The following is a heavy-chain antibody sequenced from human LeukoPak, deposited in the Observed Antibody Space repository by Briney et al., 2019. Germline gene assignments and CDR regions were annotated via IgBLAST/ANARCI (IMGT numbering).Heavy chain of an antibody. CDR2: ISYDGSNE. CDR3: ARDTSDDFWSGSSRWFDP. V-gene: IGHV3-30*03. D-gene: IGHD3-3*01. Sequence: GGSLRLSCAASGFTFNTYGLHWVRQAPGKGLEWVAVISYDGSNEYYTDSVKGRFTISRDNSKKTLYLQMNSLRPEDTAVYYCARDTSDDFWSGSSRWFDPWGQGILVTVSS. CDR1: GFTFNTYG. J-gene: IGHJ5*02.